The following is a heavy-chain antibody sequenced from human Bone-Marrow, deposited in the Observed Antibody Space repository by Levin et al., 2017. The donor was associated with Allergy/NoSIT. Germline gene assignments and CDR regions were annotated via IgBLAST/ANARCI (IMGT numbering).Heavy chain of an antibody. V-gene: IGHV1-2*06. CDR2: INPNSGGT. J-gene: IGHJ5*02. Sequence: PVASVKVSCKASGYTFTGYYMHWVRQAPGQGLEWMGRINPNSGGTNYAQKFQGRVTMTRDTSISTAYMELSRLRSDDTAVYYCARVPEDQNWFDPWGQGTLVTVSS. D-gene: IGHD1-14*01. CDR1: GYTFTGYY. CDR3: ARVPEDQNWFDP.